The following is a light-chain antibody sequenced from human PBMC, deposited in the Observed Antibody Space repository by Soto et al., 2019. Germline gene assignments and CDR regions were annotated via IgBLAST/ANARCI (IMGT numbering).Light chain of an antibody. V-gene: IGKV3-11*01. CDR1: QSVGSY. CDR2: DAS. CDR3: QLRSNWLFT. J-gene: IGKJ3*01. Sequence: EIVLTQSPATLSLSPGERATLSCRASQSVGSYLAWYQQKPGQAPRLLIYDASNRATGIPVRFIGSGSGTDFTLTISSLEPEDFAVYYCQLRSNWLFTFGPGTRVDVK.